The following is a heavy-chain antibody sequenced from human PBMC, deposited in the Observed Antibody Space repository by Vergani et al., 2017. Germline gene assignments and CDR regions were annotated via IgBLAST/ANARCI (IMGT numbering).Heavy chain of an antibody. J-gene: IGHJ4*02. CDR3: AKDLGSSTSSTFDY. Sequence: QVQLVGSGGGVVQPGRSLRLSCAASGFTFSSYGMHWVRQAPGKGLEWVAVFSYDGSNKYYPDSVKGRFTISRDNSKNTLYLQMNSLRAEDTAVYYCAKDLGSSTSSTFDYWGQGTLVTVSS. D-gene: IGHD2-2*01. CDR2: FSYDGSNK. CDR1: GFTFSSYG. V-gene: IGHV3-30*18.